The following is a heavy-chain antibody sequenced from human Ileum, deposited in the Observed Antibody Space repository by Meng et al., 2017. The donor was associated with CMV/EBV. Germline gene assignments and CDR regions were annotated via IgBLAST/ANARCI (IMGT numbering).Heavy chain of an antibody. CDR1: GFTFSDFY. CDR2: IGSGGGPT. V-gene: IGHV3-11*04. Sequence: GESLKISCAASGFTFSDFYMSWIRQAPGKGLEWISYIGSGGGPTYYVDSVKGRFTISRDNAKNSLYLQMNSLRAEDTAVYYCARIWTHDEYDGRYRHFDHWGQGTLVTVSS. J-gene: IGHJ4*02. D-gene: IGHD3/OR15-3a*01. CDR3: ARIWTHDEYDGRYRHFDH.